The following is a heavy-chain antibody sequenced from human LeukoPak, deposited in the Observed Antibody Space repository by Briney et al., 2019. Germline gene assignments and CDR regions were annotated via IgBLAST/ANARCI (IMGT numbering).Heavy chain of an antibody. CDR3: AKDSDIVATSGAFDI. CDR1: GFTFFNYA. Sequence: PGGSLRLSCAASGFTFFNYAMSWVRQSPGKGLEWVSIISGSGGNTNYADSVKGRFTISRDNAKNSLYLQMNSLRAEDTALYYCAKDSDIVATSGAFDIWGQGTMVTVSS. D-gene: IGHD5-12*01. J-gene: IGHJ3*02. CDR2: ISGSGGNT. V-gene: IGHV3-20*04.